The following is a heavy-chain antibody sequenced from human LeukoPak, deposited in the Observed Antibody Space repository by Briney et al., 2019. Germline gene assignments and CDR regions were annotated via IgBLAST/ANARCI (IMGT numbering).Heavy chain of an antibody. V-gene: IGHV3-30*02. D-gene: IGHD3-10*01. J-gene: IGHJ4*02. CDR3: AKDFGGAGSYHCPFDY. CDR1: GYTFTGYY. CDR2: IRYDGSIK. Sequence: SCKASGYTFTGYYMHWVRQAPGKGLDWVAFIRYDGSIKHYADSLKGRFTISRDDPKNTLYLQMNSLRAEDTAVYYCAKDFGGAGSYHCPFDYWGQGTLVTVSS.